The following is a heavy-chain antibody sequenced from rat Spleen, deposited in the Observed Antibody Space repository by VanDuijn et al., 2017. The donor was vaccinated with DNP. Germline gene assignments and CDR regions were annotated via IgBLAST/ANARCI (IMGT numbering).Heavy chain of an antibody. J-gene: IGHJ2*01. V-gene: IGHV3-1*01. CDR2: ISYSGRT. Sequence: EVQLQESGPGLVKTSQSLSLTCSVTGYSITSSYRWNWIRKFPGNKMAWIGHISYSGRTTYNPSLKSRISISRDTSKNQFFLQLNSVSTDDTATYYCARQEGIVRGFDYWGQGVMVTVSS. CDR3: ARQEGIVRGFDY. D-gene: IGHD1-11*01. CDR1: GYSITSSY.